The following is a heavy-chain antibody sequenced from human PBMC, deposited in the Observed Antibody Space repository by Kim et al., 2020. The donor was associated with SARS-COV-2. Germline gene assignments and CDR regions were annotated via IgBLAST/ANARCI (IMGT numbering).Heavy chain of an antibody. CDR1: GYSFTSYW. D-gene: IGHD6-13*01. CDR2: IYPGDSDT. Sequence: GESLKISCKGSGYSFTSYWIGWVRQMPGKGLEWMGIIYPGDSDTRYSPSFQGQVTISADKSISTAYLQWSSLKASDTAMYYCARQGHSSSWPLSGYYYYYGMDVWGQGTTVTVSS. J-gene: IGHJ6*02. CDR3: ARQGHSSSWPLSGYYYYYGMDV. V-gene: IGHV5-51*01.